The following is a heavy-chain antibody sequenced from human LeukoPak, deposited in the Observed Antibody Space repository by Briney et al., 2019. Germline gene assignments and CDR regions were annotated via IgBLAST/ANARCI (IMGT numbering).Heavy chain of an antibody. CDR2: ISGGGGST. Sequence: GGSLRLSCAASGFTFTSYSMNWVRQAPGKGLEWVSTISGGGGSTYYADSVKGRFTISRDNSKNTLYLQMNSLRAEDTAVYYCAKVLGDYWGQGTLVTVSS. V-gene: IGHV3-23*01. CDR1: GFTFTSYS. CDR3: AKVLGDY. J-gene: IGHJ4*02.